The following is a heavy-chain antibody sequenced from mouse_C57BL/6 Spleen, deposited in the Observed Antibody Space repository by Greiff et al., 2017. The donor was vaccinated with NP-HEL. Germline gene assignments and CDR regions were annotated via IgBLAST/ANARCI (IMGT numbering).Heavy chain of an antibody. Sequence: QVQLQQPGAELVKPGASVKMSCKASGYTFTSYWITWVKQRPGQGLEWIGDIYPGSGSTNYNEKFKSKATLTVDTSSSTAYMQLSSLTSEDSAVYYCARRSTTVVAHWYFDVWGTGTTVTVSS. CDR3: ARRSTTVVAHWYFDV. CDR2: IYPGSGST. CDR1: GYTFTSYW. V-gene: IGHV1-55*01. J-gene: IGHJ1*03. D-gene: IGHD1-1*01.